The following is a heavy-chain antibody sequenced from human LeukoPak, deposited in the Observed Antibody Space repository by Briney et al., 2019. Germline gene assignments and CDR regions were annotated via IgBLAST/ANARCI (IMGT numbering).Heavy chain of an antibody. CDR1: GFPFSSYW. V-gene: IGHV3-7*01. J-gene: IGHJ6*02. Sequence: GGSLRLSCAASGFPFSSYWMSWVRQAPGKGLEWVANIKQDGGEKFYVDSVKGRFTISRDNAKNSLYLQMNSLRAEDTAVYYCARDPASGWFDSDYYGMDVWGQGTTVTVSS. D-gene: IGHD6-19*01. CDR3: ARDPASGWFDSDYYGMDV. CDR2: IKQDGGEK.